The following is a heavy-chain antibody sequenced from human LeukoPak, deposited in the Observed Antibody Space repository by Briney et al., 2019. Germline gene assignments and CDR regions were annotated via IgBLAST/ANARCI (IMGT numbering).Heavy chain of an antibody. D-gene: IGHD1-7*01. CDR1: GYTFTSYY. CDR3: ARDVEGTTDFDY. CDR2: ISTYKGKT. Sequence: ASVKVSCKASGYTFTSYYVHWVRQAPGQGLEWMGWISTYKGKTIYAQKLQGRVTMTTDTSTSTAYMELRSLRSDDTAVYYCARDVEGTTDFDYWGQGTLVTVSS. J-gene: IGHJ4*02. V-gene: IGHV1-18*04.